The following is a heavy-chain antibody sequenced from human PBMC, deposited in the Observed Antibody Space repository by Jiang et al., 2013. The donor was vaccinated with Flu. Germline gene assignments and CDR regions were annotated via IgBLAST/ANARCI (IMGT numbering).Heavy chain of an antibody. Sequence: QLLESGGDLVQPGGSLRLSCAASGFIFTNYAMNWVRQAPGKGLEWLASVRTSGAIRHYADSVKGRFTISRDNSKGKVFLEMNSLRVDDTALYYCAKSDRFCTTTTCYTSFDYWGQGILVTVSS. CDR2: VRTSGAIR. V-gene: IGHV3-23*01. D-gene: IGHD2-2*02. CDR1: GFIFTNYA. CDR3: AKSDRFCTTTTCYTSFDY. J-gene: IGHJ4*02.